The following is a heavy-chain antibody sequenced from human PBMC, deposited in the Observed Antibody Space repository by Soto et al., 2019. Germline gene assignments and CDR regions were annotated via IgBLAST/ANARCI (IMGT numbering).Heavy chain of an antibody. V-gene: IGHV4-31*03. CDR3: ARVDTSMVNYFDY. Sequence: QVQLQESGPGLVRPSQTLSVTCTVSGGSISSGSYFWTWIRQHPGKGLEWMGYPHYSGSTFYNPSLQSRLTISADTSKHQVSLTLKSVTAADTAVYYCARVDTSMVNYFDYWGQGILVAVSS. D-gene: IGHD5-18*01. J-gene: IGHJ4*02. CDR2: PHYSGST. CDR1: GGSISSGSYF.